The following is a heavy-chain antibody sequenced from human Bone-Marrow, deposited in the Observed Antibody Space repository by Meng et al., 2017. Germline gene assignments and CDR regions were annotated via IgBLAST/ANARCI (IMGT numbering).Heavy chain of an antibody. D-gene: IGHD3-10*01. Sequence: ASVKVSCKASGYTFTNYGISWARQAPGQGLEWMGWISAYNGNTNYAQKLQGRVTMTTDTSTSTAYMELRSLRSDDTAVYYCARAPPELLWFGECDVWGQGTTVTVSS. CDR2: ISAYNGNT. CDR3: ARAPPELLWFGECDV. J-gene: IGHJ6*02. CDR1: GYTFTNYG. V-gene: IGHV1-18*01.